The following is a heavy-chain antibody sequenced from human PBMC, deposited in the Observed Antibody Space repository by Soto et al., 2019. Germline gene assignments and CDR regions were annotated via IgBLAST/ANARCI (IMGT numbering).Heavy chain of an antibody. Sequence: QVQLQESGPGLVKPSETLSLTCTVSGGSISSYYWTWIRQPPGKGLEWIAFVYYSGSTNYNPSLKSRVTISVDTSNNQFSLKLSSGTAADTAVYFCARVRWSRFFDCWGPGALVTVSS. CDR2: VYYSGST. CDR1: GGSISSYY. V-gene: IGHV4-59*01. D-gene: IGHD3-3*01. CDR3: ARVRWSRFFDC. J-gene: IGHJ4*02.